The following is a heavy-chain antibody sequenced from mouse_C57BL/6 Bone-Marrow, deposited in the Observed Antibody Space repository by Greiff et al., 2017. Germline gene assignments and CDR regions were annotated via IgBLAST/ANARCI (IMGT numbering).Heavy chain of an antibody. D-gene: IGHD2-3*01. CDR1: GFTFSSYT. CDR3: ARRGYDPSYAMDY. Sequence: EVMLVESGGGLVKPGGSLKLSCAASGFTFSSYTMSWVRQTPEKRLEWVATISGGGGNTYYPDSVKGRFTISRDNAKNTLYLQMSSLRSEDTALYYCARRGYDPSYAMDYWGQGTSVTVSS. V-gene: IGHV5-9*01. CDR2: ISGGGGNT. J-gene: IGHJ4*01.